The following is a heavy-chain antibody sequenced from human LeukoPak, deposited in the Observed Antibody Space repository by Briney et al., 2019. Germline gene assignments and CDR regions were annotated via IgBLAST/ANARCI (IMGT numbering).Heavy chain of an antibody. J-gene: IGHJ3*02. Sequence: PGGSLRLSCAASGFTFSDYYMSWIRQAPGKGLEWVSYISSSSSYTNYAESVKGRFTISRDNAENSVYLQMNSLRDEDTAVYSCARAQTLFWEFDGFDIWGRGTKVTVSS. CDR1: GFTFSDYY. V-gene: IGHV3-11*06. D-gene: IGHD3-3*01. CDR2: ISSSSSYT. CDR3: ARAQTLFWEFDGFDI.